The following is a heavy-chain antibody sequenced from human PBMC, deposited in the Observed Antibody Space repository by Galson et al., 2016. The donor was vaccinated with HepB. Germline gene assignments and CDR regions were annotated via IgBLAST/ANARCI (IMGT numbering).Heavy chain of an antibody. Sequence: SLRLSCAASGFSISTYWMHWLRQGPGKGLEWVSRIGPDGSGTLFGDSVKGRFTISRDNSKNTLYLQMVSLRPDDTAVYYCAREIGNSGAFDIWGQGTMVTVSS. CDR3: AREIGNSGAFDI. V-gene: IGHV3-74*01. D-gene: IGHD4-23*01. J-gene: IGHJ3*02. CDR1: GFSISTYW. CDR2: IGPDGSGT.